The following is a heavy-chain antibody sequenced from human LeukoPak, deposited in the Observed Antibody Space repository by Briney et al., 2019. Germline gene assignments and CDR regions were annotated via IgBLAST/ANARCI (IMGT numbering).Heavy chain of an antibody. D-gene: IGHD3-22*01. CDR1: GFTFGSYD. V-gene: IGHV3-13*01. CDR2: IGTAGDT. Sequence: PGGSLRLSCAASGFTFGSYDMHWVRQATGKGLEWVSAIGTAGDTYYPGSVKGRFTISRENAKNSLYLQMNSLRAGDTAVYYCARGLHYYDSSGYYPNDAFDIWGQGTMVTVSS. CDR3: ARGLHYYDSSGYYPNDAFDI. J-gene: IGHJ3*02.